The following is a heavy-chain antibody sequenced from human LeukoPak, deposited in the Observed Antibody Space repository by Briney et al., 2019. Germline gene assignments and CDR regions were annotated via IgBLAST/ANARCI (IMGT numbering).Heavy chain of an antibody. CDR2: IKKDGSEK. J-gene: IGHJ4*02. Sequence: GGSLRLSCTASGFIFSGSWMAWIRQAPGKGLEWVAIIKKDGSEKYYVDSMKGRFTISRDNAKNSLFLQMNSLRAEDTAIYYCTADTWYSAGHWGQGTLVTVSS. CDR1: GFIFSGSW. CDR3: TADTWYSAGH. D-gene: IGHD2-15*01. V-gene: IGHV3-7*03.